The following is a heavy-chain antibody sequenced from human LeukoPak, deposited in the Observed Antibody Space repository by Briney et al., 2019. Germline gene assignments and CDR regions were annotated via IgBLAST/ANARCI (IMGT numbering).Heavy chain of an antibody. Sequence: SETLSLTCAVSGGSISSSNWWSWVRQPPGKGLEWIGEINHSGSTNYNPSLKSRVTISVDTSKNQFSLKLSSVTAADTAVYYCLGYCSGGSPPLNAVGCAYWGQGTLVTVSS. CDR1: GGSISSSNW. J-gene: IGHJ4*02. CDR3: LGYCSGGSPPLNAVGCAY. V-gene: IGHV4-4*02. CDR2: INHSGST. D-gene: IGHD2-15*01.